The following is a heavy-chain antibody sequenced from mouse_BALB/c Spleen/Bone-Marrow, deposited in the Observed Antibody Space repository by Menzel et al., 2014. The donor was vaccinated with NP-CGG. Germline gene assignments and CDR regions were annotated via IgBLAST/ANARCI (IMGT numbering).Heavy chain of an antibody. CDR3: ASYYRYDRRFAY. D-gene: IGHD2-14*01. Sequence: VQLKEPGAELVKPGASVKLSCTASGFNIKDTYMHWVKQRPEQGLEWIGRIDPANGNTKYDPKFQGKATITADTSSNTAYLQLSSLTSEDTAVYYCASYYRYDRRFAYWGQGTLVTVSA. CDR1: GFNIKDTY. CDR2: IDPANGNT. V-gene: IGHV14-3*02. J-gene: IGHJ3*01.